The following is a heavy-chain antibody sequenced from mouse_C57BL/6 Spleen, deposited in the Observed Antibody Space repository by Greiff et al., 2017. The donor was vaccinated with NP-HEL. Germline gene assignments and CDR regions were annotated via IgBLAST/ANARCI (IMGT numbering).Heavy chain of an antibody. Sequence: EVQLVESGPGLVKPSQSLSLTCSVTGYSITSGYYWNWIRQFPGNKLEWMGYISYDGSNNYNPSLKNRISITRDTSKNQFLLKLNSVTTEDTATYYCARGDDYDYAMDYWGQGTSVTVSS. CDR3: ARGDDYDYAMDY. CDR1: GYSITSGYY. J-gene: IGHJ4*01. CDR2: ISYDGSN. V-gene: IGHV3-6*01. D-gene: IGHD2-4*01.